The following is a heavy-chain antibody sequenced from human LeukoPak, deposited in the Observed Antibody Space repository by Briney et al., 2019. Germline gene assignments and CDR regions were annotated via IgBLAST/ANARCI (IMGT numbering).Heavy chain of an antibody. CDR2: IKQDGSEK. J-gene: IGHJ4*02. CDR3: AKNSGYSWQYFFDY. V-gene: IGHV3-7*03. D-gene: IGHD6-25*01. Sequence: GGSLRLSCAASGFTFSSYWMSWVRQAPGKGLEWVANIKQDGSEKYYVDSVKGRFTISRDNSKNTLYLQMNSLRAEDAAVYFCAKNSGYSWQYFFDYWGQGTLVTVSS. CDR1: GFTFSSYW.